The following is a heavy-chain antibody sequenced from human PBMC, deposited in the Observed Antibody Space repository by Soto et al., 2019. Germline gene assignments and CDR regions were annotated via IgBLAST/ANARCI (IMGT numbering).Heavy chain of an antibody. V-gene: IGHV1-18*01. CDR1: GYTFTSYG. CDR2: ISAYNGNT. CDR3: ARDMYSSGINWFDP. J-gene: IGHJ5*02. D-gene: IGHD6-19*01. Sequence: ASVKVSCKASGYTFTSYGISWVRQAPGQGLEWMGWISAYNGNTNYAQKLQGRVTMTTDTSTSTAYMELRSLRSDDTAVYYCARDMYSSGINWFDPWGQGTLVTVSS.